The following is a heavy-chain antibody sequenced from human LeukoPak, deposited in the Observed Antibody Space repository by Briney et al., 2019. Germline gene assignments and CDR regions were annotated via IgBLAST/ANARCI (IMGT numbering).Heavy chain of an antibody. J-gene: IGHJ4*02. CDR3: ARGLGLTTGAYYFDS. D-gene: IGHD3-22*01. CDR1: GGSFSGYY. CDR2: FNHSGST. Sequence: SETLSLTCAVYGGSFSGYYWSWIRHPPGTGLEWIGEFNHSGSTNYNPSLKSRVTISVDTSKNQFSLKLSSVTAADTAVYYCARGLGLTTGAYYFDSWGQGTLVAVSS. V-gene: IGHV4-34*01.